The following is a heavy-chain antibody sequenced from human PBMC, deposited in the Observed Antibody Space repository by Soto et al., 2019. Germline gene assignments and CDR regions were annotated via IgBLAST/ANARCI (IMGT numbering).Heavy chain of an antibody. CDR3: ARDSNWANAFDI. D-gene: IGHD7-27*01. CDR2: IYYSGST. V-gene: IGHV4-59*01. J-gene: IGHJ3*02. CDR1: GGSISSYY. Sequence: SETLSLTCTVSGGSISSYYWSWIRQPPGKGLEWIGYIYYSGSTNYNPSLKSRVTISVDTSKNQFSLKLSSVTAADTAVYYCARDSNWANAFDIWGQGTMVTVSS.